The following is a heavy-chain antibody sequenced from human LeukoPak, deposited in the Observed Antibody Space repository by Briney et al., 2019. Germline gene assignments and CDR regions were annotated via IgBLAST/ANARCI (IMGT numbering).Heavy chain of an antibody. CDR2: INPSGGST. J-gene: IGHJ4*02. CDR3: ARNSLGRIAVAGIDY. Sequence: ASVKVSCKASGYTFNTYGITWVRQAPGQGLEWMGIINPSGGSTSYAQKFQGRVTMTRDTSTSTVYMELSSLRSEDTAVYYCARNSLGRIAVAGIDYWGQGTLVTVSS. D-gene: IGHD6-19*01. CDR1: GYTFNTYG. V-gene: IGHV1-46*02.